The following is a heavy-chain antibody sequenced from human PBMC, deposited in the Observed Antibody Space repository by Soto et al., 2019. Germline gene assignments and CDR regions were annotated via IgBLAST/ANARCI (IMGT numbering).Heavy chain of an antibody. CDR1: GGTFSRYA. Sequence: ASVKVSCKASGGTFSRYAISWVRQAPGQGLEWMGGIIPIFGTANYAQKFQGRVTITADESTSTAYMELSSLRSEDTAVYYCARDLIVSTYYYGSGSSQGGFDPWGQGTLVTVSS. CDR3: ARDLIVSTYYYGSGSSQGGFDP. J-gene: IGHJ5*02. CDR2: IIPIFGTA. D-gene: IGHD3-10*01. V-gene: IGHV1-69*13.